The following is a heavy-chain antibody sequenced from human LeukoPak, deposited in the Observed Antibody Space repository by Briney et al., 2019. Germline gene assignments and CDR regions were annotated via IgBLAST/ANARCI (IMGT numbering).Heavy chain of an antibody. CDR2: IIPILGTA. CDR3: AMGGSGSYYNPPLDYGMDV. CDR1: GGTFSSYA. D-gene: IGHD3-10*01. J-gene: IGHJ6*04. V-gene: IGHV1-69*06. Sequence: SVKVSCKASGGTFSSYAISWVRQAPGQGLEWMGGIIPILGTANYAQKFQGRVTITADKSTSTAYMELSSLRSEDTAVYYCAMGGSGSYYNPPLDYGMDVWGKGTTVTVSS.